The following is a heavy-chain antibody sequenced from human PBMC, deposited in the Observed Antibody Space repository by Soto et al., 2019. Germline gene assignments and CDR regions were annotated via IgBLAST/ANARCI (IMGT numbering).Heavy chain of an antibody. V-gene: IGHV3-23*01. CDR3: AATPRGYSGYHRGAYFDY. D-gene: IGHD5-12*01. CDR1: GFTFSSYA. J-gene: IGHJ4*02. CDR2: ISGSGGST. Sequence: EVQLLESGGGLVQPGGSLRLSCAASGFTFSSYAMSWVRQAPGKGLEWVSAISGSGGSTYYADSVKGRFTISRDNSKNTLYLQMNSVRAEDTAVYYCAATPRGYSGYHRGAYFDYWGQGTLVTVSS.